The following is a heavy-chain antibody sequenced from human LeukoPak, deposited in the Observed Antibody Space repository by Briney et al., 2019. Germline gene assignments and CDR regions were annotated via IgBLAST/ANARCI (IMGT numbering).Heavy chain of an antibody. D-gene: IGHD4-23*01. CDR3: AKDVGYGGNPEYFQH. Sequence: GASVKVSCKASGGTFSSYAISWVRQAPGQGLEWMGRIIPILGIANYAQKFQGRVTITADKSTSTAYMELSSLRSEDTAVYYCAKDVGYGGNPEYFQHWGQGTLVTVSS. V-gene: IGHV1-69*04. J-gene: IGHJ1*01. CDR2: IIPILGIA. CDR1: GGTFSSYA.